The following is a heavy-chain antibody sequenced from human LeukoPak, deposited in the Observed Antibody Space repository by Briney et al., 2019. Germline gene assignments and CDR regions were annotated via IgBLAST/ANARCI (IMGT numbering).Heavy chain of an antibody. J-gene: IGHJ3*02. CDR2: ISSSSSYI. CDR3: AREFQTDDAFDI. CDR1: GFTFSSYS. V-gene: IGHV3-21*01. Sequence: GGSLRLSCAASGFTFSSYSMNWVRQAPGKGLEWVSSISSSSSYIYYADSVKGRFTISRDNAKNSLYLQMNSLRAEDTAVYYCAREFQTDDAFDIWGQGTMVTVSS.